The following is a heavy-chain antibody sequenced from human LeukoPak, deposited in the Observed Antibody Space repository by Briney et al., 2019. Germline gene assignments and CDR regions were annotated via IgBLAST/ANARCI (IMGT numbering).Heavy chain of an antibody. CDR2: MNPNSGNT. CDR1: GYTFTSYD. J-gene: IGHJ6*03. V-gene: IGHV1-8*01. Sequence: ASVKVSCKASGYTFTSYDINWVRQATGQGLEWMGWMNPNSGNTGYAQKFQGRVTMTRNTSISTAYMELSSLRSEDTAVYYCARGPHPKDYDFWSGYYYYYYMDVWGKGTTVTVSS. CDR3: ARGPHPKDYDFWSGYYYYYYMDV. D-gene: IGHD3-3*01.